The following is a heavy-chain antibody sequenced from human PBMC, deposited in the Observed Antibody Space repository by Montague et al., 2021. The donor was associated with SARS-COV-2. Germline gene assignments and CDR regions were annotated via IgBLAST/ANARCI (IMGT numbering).Heavy chain of an antibody. J-gene: IGHJ6*02. V-gene: IGHV4-59*01. Sequence: SETLSLTCSVSGDSITTYYWSRIRQSPGRGLEWIGHIYYTGTTKYDPSLKSRVTISVDTSKNQFSLKLSSVTAADTAVYYCARDSDYYDSSAGYYYGMDVWGQGTRSPSP. CDR2: IYYTGTT. D-gene: IGHD3-22*01. CDR3: ARDSDYYDSSAGYYYGMDV. CDR1: GDSITTYY.